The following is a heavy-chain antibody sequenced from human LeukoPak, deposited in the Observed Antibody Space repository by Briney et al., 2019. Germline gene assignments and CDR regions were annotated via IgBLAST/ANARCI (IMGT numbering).Heavy chain of an antibody. V-gene: IGHV4-39*01. CDR1: GDSISSSSSY. CDR2: IYYSGST. J-gene: IGHJ4*02. CDR3: ARHRRIAAAGIRGYDY. D-gene: IGHD6-13*01. Sequence: PSETLSLTCTVSGDSISSSSSYWGWIRQPPGKGLEWIGSIYYSGSTYYNSSLKSRVTISVDTSKNQFSLKLTPVTAADTAVYYCARHRRIAAAGIRGYDYWGQGTPVTVSS.